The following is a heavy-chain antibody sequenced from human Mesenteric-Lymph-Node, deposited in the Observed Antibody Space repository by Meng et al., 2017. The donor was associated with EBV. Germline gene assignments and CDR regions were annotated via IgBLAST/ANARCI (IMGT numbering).Heavy chain of an antibody. Sequence: QGQLQQGGAGLLKPSESLSLTCAVNGGSLSGAYWNVIRQPPGKGLEWIGEIIHGGSPSYNPSLKSRVTISIDTSKNQLPLMLSSVTAADTAVYYCARRPTGIDYWGQGTLVTVSS. CDR2: IIHGGSP. V-gene: IGHV4-34*12. D-gene: IGHD2-8*02. J-gene: IGHJ4*02. CDR3: ARRPTGIDY. CDR1: GGSLSGAY.